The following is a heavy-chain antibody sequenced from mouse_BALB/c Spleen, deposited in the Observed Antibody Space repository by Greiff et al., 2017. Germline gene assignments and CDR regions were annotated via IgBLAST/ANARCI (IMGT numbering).Heavy chain of an antibody. CDR3: AREGIAMDY. J-gene: IGHJ4*01. Sequence: EVHLVESGPGLVKPSQSLSLTCTVTGYSITSDYAWNWIRQFPGNKLEWMGYISYSGSTSYNPSLKSRISITRDTSKNQFFLQLNSVTTEDTATYYCAREGIAMDYWGQGTSVTVSS. CDR2: ISYSGST. CDR1: GYSITSDYA. V-gene: IGHV3-2*02.